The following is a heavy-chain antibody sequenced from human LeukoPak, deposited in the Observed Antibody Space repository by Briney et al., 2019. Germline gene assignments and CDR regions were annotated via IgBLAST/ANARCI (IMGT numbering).Heavy chain of an antibody. Sequence: GGSLRLSCAASGFTLSNYAMSWVRQAPGKGLQWVSGISSSGGSTYQVDSVKGRFTISRDNSKNTLYLQMNSLRAEDTAVYYCARSLSSRFSGPRRPYYFDYWGQGTLVTVSS. J-gene: IGHJ4*02. CDR3: ARSLSSRFSGPRRPYYFDY. CDR1: GFTLSNYA. CDR2: ISSSGGST. D-gene: IGHD3-16*02. V-gene: IGHV3-23*01.